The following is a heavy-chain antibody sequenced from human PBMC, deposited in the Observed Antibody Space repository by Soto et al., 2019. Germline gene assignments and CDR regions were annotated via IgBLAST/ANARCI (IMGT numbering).Heavy chain of an antibody. CDR1: GGTFSSYA. CDR3: ASGHYYYYGMDV. V-gene: IGHV1-69*13. J-gene: IGHJ6*02. CDR2: IIPIFGTA. Sequence: SVKVSCKASGGTFSSYAISWLRQAPGQGLEWMGGIIPIFGTANYAQKFQGRVTITADESTSTAYMELSSLRSEDTAVYYCASGHYYYYGMDVWGQGTTVTSP.